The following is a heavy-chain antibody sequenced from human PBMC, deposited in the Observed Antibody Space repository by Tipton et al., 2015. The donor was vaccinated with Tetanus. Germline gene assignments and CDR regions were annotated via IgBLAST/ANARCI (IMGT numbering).Heavy chain of an antibody. CDR3: AREADCSGGSCFSGDFDN. J-gene: IGHJ4*02. V-gene: IGHV3-33*01. Sequence: SGFIFSSYGIHWVRQAPGKGLERVAVSWYDGTDQYYADSVKGRFTLSRDNSKNTLYLQMDSLRAEDTALYYCAREADCSGGSCFSGDFDNWGQGTQVTVSS. CDR2: SWYDGTDQ. CDR1: GFIFSSYG. D-gene: IGHD2-15*01.